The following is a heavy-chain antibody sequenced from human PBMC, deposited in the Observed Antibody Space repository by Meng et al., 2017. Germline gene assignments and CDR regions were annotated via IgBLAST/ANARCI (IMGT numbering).Heavy chain of an antibody. CDR3: ARDPIGSSWWGGYYYYGMDV. D-gene: IGHD6-13*01. Sequence: GESLKISCAASGFTFSSYWMSWVRQAPGKGLEWVANIKQDGSEKYYVDSVKGRFTISRDNAKNSLYLQMNSLRAEDTAVYYCARDPIGSSWWGGYYYYGMDVWGQGTMVTVAS. CDR1: GFTFSSYW. CDR2: IKQDGSEK. V-gene: IGHV3-7*01. J-gene: IGHJ6*02.